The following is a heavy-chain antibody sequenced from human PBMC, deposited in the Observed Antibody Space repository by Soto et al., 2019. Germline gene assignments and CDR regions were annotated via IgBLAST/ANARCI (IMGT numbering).Heavy chain of an antibody. CDR1: GFTFSTYV. J-gene: IGHJ4*02. Sequence: PGWSLRLSCVASGFTFSTYVMTWVRQAPGKGLEWVSFISGSGDTTYYADSVKGRFTISRDNSKNTLYLQMNSLRAEDTALYYCAKLMAARSIDYWGQGTLVTVSS. V-gene: IGHV3-23*01. CDR3: AKLMAARSIDY. CDR2: ISGSGDTT. D-gene: IGHD6-6*01.